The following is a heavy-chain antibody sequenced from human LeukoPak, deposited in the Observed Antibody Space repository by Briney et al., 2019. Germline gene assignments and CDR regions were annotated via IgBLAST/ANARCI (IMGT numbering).Heavy chain of an antibody. CDR2: IYYSGST. V-gene: IGHV4-59*01. D-gene: IGHD5-18*01. CDR1: GGSISSYY. Sequence: NPSETLSLTCTVSGGSISSYYWSWIRQPPGKGLEWIGYIYYSGSTNYNPSLKSRVTISVDTSKNQFSLKLSSVTAADTAVYYCARIYSYGPLWDYWGQGTLVTVSS. J-gene: IGHJ4*02. CDR3: ARIYSYGPLWDY.